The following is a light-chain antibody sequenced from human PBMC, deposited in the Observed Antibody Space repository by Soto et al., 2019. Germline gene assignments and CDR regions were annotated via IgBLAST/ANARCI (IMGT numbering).Light chain of an antibody. J-gene: IGKJ4*01. V-gene: IGKV3-15*01. CDR1: QSVSSN. Sequence: EIVMTQSPGTLSVSPGERATLSCRASQSVSSNQAWYQQKPGQAPRLLIYGASTRATGIPARFSGSGSGTEFNLTISSLQSEDFAVYYCQQYDNWPFTFGGGTKLEI. CDR3: QQYDNWPFT. CDR2: GAS.